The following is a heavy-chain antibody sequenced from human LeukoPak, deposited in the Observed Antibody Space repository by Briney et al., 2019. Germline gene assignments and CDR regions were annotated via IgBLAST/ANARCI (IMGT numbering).Heavy chain of an antibody. Sequence: GGSLRLSCAASGFTLSDAWMTWVRQAPGKGLEWVSAISGSGGSTYYADSVKGRFTISRDNSKNTLYLQMNSLRAEDTAVYYCAKLNIAAAGTGGADYWGQGTLVTVSS. D-gene: IGHD6-13*01. V-gene: IGHV3-23*01. CDR2: ISGSGGST. CDR1: GFTLSDAW. CDR3: AKLNIAAAGTGGADY. J-gene: IGHJ4*02.